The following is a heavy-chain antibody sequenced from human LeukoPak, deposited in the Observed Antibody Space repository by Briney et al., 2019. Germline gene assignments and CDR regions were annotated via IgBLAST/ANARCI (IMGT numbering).Heavy chain of an antibody. CDR1: GGSFSGYY. D-gene: IGHD3-16*02. CDR2: INHSGGT. J-gene: IGHJ6*02. CDR3: ARVPIADYYYGMDV. V-gene: IGHV4-34*01. Sequence: SETLSLTCAVYGGSFSGYYWSWIRQPPGKGLEWIGEINHSGGTNYNPSLKSRVTISVDTSKNQFSLKLSSVTAADTAVYYCARVPIADYYYGMDVWGQGTTVTVSS.